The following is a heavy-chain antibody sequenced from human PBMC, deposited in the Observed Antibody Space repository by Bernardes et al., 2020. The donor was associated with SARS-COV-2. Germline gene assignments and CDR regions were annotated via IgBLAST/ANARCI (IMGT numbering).Heavy chain of an antibody. CDR1: GYNFTSYY. V-gene: IGHV1-46*01. CDR3: TRDWNSGSYRGGLGY. D-gene: IGHD1-26*01. CDR2: INPSGAST. J-gene: IGHJ4*02. Sequence: SVKVSCKASGYNFTSYYMHWVRQAPGQGLEWMGVINPSGASTNSAQKFQGRVTMTSDTSTSTVYMELSSLRSDDTAVYYCTRDWNSGSYRGGLGYWGQGTLVTVSS.